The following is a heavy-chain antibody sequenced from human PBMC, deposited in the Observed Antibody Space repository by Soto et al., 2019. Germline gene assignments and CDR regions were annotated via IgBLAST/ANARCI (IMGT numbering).Heavy chain of an antibody. V-gene: IGHV4-59*08. CDR2: IYYSGST. J-gene: IGHJ4*02. Sequence: SETLSLTCTVSGGSISSYYWSWIRQPPGKGLEWIGYIYYSGSTNYNPSLKSRVTISVDTSKNQFSLKLSSVTAADTAVYFCARHVATYYYDRFPPIDYWGQGTLVTVSS. CDR3: ARHVATYYYDRFPPIDY. CDR1: GGSISSYY. D-gene: IGHD3-22*01.